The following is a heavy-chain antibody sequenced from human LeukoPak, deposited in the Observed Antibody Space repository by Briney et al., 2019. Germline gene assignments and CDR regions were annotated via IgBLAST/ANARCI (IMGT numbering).Heavy chain of an antibody. J-gene: IGHJ4*02. V-gene: IGHV1-69*05. Sequence: SVKVSCKASGGTFSSYAISWVRQAPGQGLEWMGGIILIFGTANYAQKFQGRVTITTDESTSTAYMELSSLRSEDTAVYYCARGPPIETMVVIPLDYWGQGTLVTVSS. D-gene: IGHD2-21*01. CDR2: IILIFGTA. CDR1: GGTFSSYA. CDR3: ARGPPIETMVVIPLDY.